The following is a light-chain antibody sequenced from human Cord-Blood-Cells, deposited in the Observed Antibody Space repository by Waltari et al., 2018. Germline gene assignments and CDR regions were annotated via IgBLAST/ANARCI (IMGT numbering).Light chain of an antibody. J-gene: IGKJ4*01. CDR2: DAS. Sequence: EFVLTKSPATLPWSPGERAPLSCRASQRVSSYLAWYQQKPGQAPRLLIYDASNRATGIPARFSGSGSGTDFTLTISSLEPEDFAVYYCQQRSNWPLTFGGGTKVEIK. CDR1: QRVSSY. CDR3: QQRSNWPLT. V-gene: IGKV3-11*01.